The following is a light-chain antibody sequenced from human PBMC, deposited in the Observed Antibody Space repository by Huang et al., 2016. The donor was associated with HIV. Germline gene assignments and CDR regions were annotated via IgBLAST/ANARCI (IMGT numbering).Light chain of an antibody. Sequence: EVVMTQSPATLSVSPGERATLSCRASQNINSNLAWYQQKPGQTPRLLIYGASTRATGIPARFSGSGCGTEFTLTISSLQSEDFAVYYCQQYNNWPPVTFGQGTKLGIK. V-gene: IGKV3-15*01. CDR1: QNINSN. CDR2: GAS. CDR3: QQYNNWPPVT. J-gene: IGKJ2*01.